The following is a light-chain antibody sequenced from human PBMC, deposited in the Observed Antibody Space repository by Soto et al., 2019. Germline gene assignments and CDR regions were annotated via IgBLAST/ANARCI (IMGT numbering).Light chain of an antibody. V-gene: IGKV1-5*01. CDR3: QQYDTYSWT. J-gene: IGKJ1*01. Sequence: DIQMTQSPSALSASVGDRVTITCRASQSISRWLAWHQQKPGRAPKVLIYEASRLESGVPSRYSGNGSGTDFTLTIGGLQPDDSATYYCQQYDTYSWTFGQGTKVDIK. CDR1: QSISRW. CDR2: EAS.